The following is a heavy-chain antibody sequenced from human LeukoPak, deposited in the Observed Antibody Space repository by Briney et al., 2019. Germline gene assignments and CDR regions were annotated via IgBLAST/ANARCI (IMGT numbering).Heavy chain of an antibody. CDR1: GGTFSSYA. J-gene: IGHJ4*02. D-gene: IGHD6-19*01. Sequence: ASVKVSCKASGGTFSSYAISWARQAPGQGLEWMGRIIPIFGTANYAQKFQGRVTITTDESTSTAYMELSSLRSEDTAVYYCATGYSSGPYYFDYWGQGTLVTVSS. CDR3: ATGYSSGPYYFDY. CDR2: IIPIFGTA. V-gene: IGHV1-69*05.